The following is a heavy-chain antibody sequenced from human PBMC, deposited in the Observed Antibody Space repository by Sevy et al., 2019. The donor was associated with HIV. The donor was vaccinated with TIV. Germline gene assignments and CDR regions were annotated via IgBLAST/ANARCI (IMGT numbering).Heavy chain of an antibody. D-gene: IGHD2-2*01. Sequence: SETLSLTCAVYGGSFSGYYWSWIRQPPGKGLEWIGEINHSGSTNSNPSLKSRVTISVDTSKNQFSLKLSSVTAAATAVYYCARHCSSTSCSHAFDIWGQGTMVTVSS. CDR3: ARHCSSTSCSHAFDI. CDR1: GGSFSGYY. J-gene: IGHJ3*02. CDR2: INHSGST. V-gene: IGHV4-34*01.